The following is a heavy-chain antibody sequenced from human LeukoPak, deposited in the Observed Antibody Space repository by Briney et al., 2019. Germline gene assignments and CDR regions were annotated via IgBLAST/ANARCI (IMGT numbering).Heavy chain of an antibody. CDR2: IIPIFGTA. V-gene: IGHV1-69*13. J-gene: IGHJ6*02. D-gene: IGHD6-13*01. CDR3: ASVIAAAPIYYYYYGMDV. Sequence: ASVKVSCKASGGTFSSYAISWVRQAPGQGLEWMGGIIPIFGTANFAQKFQGRVTITADESTSTAYMELSSLRSEDTAVYYCASVIAAAPIYYYYYGMDVWGQGTTVTVPS. CDR1: GGTFSSYA.